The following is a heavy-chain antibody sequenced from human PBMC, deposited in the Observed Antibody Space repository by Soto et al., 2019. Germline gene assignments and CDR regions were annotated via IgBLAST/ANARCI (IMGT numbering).Heavy chain of an antibody. J-gene: IGHJ4*02. Sequence: SETLSLTCAVYGGSFSGYYWSWIRQPPGKGLEWIGEINHSGSTNYNPSLKSRVTISVDTSKNQFSLKLSSVTAADTAVYYCARVNYDFWSGYSPYFDYWGQGTLVTVS. CDR2: INHSGST. V-gene: IGHV4-34*01. CDR3: ARVNYDFWSGYSPYFDY. CDR1: GGSFSGYY. D-gene: IGHD3-3*01.